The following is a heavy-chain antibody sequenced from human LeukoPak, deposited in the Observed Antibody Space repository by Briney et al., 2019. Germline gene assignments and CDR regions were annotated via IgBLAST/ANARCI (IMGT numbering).Heavy chain of an antibody. D-gene: IGHD3-10*01. Sequence: GGSLRLSCSASGFTFRNYAMHWVRQAPGKGLEYVSVISSNGGSTYFADSVKGRFTISRDNSKNTVYLQMSSLRAEDTAVYYCVRDGADFGENGWFDPWGQGTLVTVSS. CDR1: GFTFRNYA. J-gene: IGHJ5*02. CDR2: ISSNGGST. CDR3: VRDGADFGENGWFDP. V-gene: IGHV3-64D*09.